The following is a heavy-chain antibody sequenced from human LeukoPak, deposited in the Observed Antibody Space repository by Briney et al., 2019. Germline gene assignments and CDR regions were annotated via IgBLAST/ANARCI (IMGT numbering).Heavy chain of an antibody. D-gene: IGHD3-10*01. CDR1: GYTFTSYD. V-gene: IGHV1-8*01. CDR2: MNPNSGNT. CDR3: ARARVLLWFGELICYYGMDV. Sequence: ASVKVSCKASGYTFTSYDINWVRQATGQGLEWMGWMNPNSGNTGYAQKFQGRVTMTRNTSISTAYMELSSLRSEDTAVYYCARARVLLWFGELICYYGMDVWGQGTTVTVSS. J-gene: IGHJ6*02.